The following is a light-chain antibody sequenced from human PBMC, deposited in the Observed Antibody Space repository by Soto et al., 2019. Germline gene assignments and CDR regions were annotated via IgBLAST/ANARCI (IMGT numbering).Light chain of an antibody. CDR2: DAS. CDR3: QQRSNWPPMT. V-gene: IGKV3-11*01. Sequence: EIVLTQSPATLSLSPGERATLSCRASQSVRSYVAWYQQKPGQAPRLLIYDASNRATGIPARFSGSGSGTDFTLTISSLEPEDFAVYYCQQRSNWPPMTFGQGTKVDIK. CDR1: QSVRSY. J-gene: IGKJ1*01.